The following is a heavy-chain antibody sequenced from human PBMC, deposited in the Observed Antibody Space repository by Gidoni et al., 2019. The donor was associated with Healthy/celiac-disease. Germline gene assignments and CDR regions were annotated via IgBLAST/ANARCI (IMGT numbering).Heavy chain of an antibody. D-gene: IGHD3-22*01. Sequence: EVQLVQSGAEVKKPGEALKISCKGSGYSFTSYWIGWVRQMPGKGLEWMGIIYPGDSDTRYSPSFQCQVPISADKSISTAYLQWSSLKASDTAMYHCARSYDSSGYYYVHPFDYWGQGTLVTVSS. CDR3: ARSYDSSGYYYVHPFDY. CDR2: IYPGDSDT. V-gene: IGHV5-51*03. CDR1: GYSFTSYW. J-gene: IGHJ4*02.